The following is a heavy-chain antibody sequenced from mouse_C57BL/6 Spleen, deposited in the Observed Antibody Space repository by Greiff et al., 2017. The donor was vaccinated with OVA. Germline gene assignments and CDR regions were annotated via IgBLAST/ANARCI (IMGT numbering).Heavy chain of an antibody. CDR2: IYPGSGST. CDR1: GYTFTSYW. Sequence: VQLQQPGAELVKPGASVKMSCKASGYTFTSYWITWVKQRPGQGLEWIGDIYPGSGSTNYNEKFKSKATLTVDTSSSTAYMQLSSLTSEDSAVYCCARRGYYYGSSSDYWGQGTTLTVSS. V-gene: IGHV1-55*01. J-gene: IGHJ2*01. CDR3: ARRGYYYGSSSDY. D-gene: IGHD1-1*01.